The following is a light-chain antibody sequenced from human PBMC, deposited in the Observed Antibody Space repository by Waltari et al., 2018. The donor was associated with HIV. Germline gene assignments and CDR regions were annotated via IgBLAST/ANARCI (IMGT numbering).Light chain of an antibody. J-gene: IGLJ2*01. CDR2: DNN. CDR1: SSNIGDNY. Sequence: QSVLTQPPSVSAAPGQKVTISCCGSSSNIGDNYVSWYQQLPGTAPKLLIYDNNKRPSGIPDRFSASKSGTSATLGITGLQTGDEADYYCGTWDSSLSAGLFGGGTKLTVL. CDR3: GTWDSSLSAGL. V-gene: IGLV1-51*01.